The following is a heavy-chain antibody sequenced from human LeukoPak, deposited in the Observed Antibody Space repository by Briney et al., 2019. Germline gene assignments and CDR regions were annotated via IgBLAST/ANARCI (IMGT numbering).Heavy chain of an antibody. CDR3: ARDSDYGSGSYVFDY. V-gene: IGHV1-69*06. D-gene: IGHD3-10*01. CDR1: GYTFTSYA. CDR2: IIPIFGTA. Sequence: ASVEVSCKASGYTFTSYAMNWVRQAPGQGLEWMGGIIPIFGTANYAQKFQGRVTITADKSTSTAYMELSSLRSEDTAVYYCARDSDYGSGSYVFDYWGQGTLVTVSS. J-gene: IGHJ4*02.